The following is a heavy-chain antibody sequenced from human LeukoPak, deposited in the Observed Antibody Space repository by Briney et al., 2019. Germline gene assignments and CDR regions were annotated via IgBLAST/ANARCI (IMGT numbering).Heavy chain of an antibody. D-gene: IGHD6-19*01. CDR1: GFTFNNYW. V-gene: IGHV3-7*01. CDR2: IKGDGSEK. Sequence: PGGSLRLSCAASGFTFNNYWMAWVRQAPGKGLEWVAIIKGDGSEKYYVDSVKGRFTISRDNGKNSLYLQMSSLRAEDTAVYYCVRGSGWVFGYWGQGTVVTVSS. J-gene: IGHJ4*02. CDR3: VRGSGWVFGY.